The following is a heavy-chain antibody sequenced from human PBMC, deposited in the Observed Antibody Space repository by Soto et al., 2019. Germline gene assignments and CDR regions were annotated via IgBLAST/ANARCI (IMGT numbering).Heavy chain of an antibody. CDR2: ISGSGGST. D-gene: IGHD6-19*01. Sequence: GSLRLSFAASGFTFRRFAMSGVRPAPGKGLEWVSAISGSGGSTYYADSVKGRFTISRDNSKNTLYLQMNSLRAEDTAVYYCAKDWVWLGPFDYWGQGTLVTVSS. CDR1: GFTFRRFA. V-gene: IGHV3-23*01. J-gene: IGHJ4*02. CDR3: AKDWVWLGPFDY.